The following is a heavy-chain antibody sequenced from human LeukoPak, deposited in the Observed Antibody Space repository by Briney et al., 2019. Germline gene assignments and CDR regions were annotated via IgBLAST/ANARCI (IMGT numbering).Heavy chain of an antibody. D-gene: IGHD3-10*02. V-gene: IGHV3-48*03. J-gene: IGHJ4*02. CDR3: VRDSYMFGSDY. Sequence: GGSLRLSCVFSGFTFTSYDFNWVRQAPGKGLEWVSYISNGGGTIYYADSVKGRFTISRDNAKNSVFLQMNTLRAEDTAVYYCVRDSYMFGSDYWGQGTLVTVSS. CDR1: GFTFTSYD. CDR2: ISNGGGTI.